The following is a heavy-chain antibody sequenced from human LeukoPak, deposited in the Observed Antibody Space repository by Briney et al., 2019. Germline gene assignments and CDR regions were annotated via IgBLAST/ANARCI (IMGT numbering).Heavy chain of an antibody. CDR3: ARSTYYDLDY. Sequence: PGGSLRLSCAASGFTVTTNYMTWVRQAPGKGLEWVSIIYSGGYTDYADSVKGRFTISRDNSKNTLDLQMNSLRAEDTAVYYCARSTYYDLDYWGQGSLVTVSS. D-gene: IGHD3-22*01. J-gene: IGHJ4*02. CDR1: GFTVTTNY. V-gene: IGHV3-66*01. CDR2: IYSGGYT.